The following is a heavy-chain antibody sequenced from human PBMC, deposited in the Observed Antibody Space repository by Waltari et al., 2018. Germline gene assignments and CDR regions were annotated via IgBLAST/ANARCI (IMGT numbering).Heavy chain of an antibody. V-gene: IGHV3-23*01. CDR2: ISVSDGT. CDR3: ATPFYNWDDPLHS. J-gene: IGHJ4*02. CDR1: GIPFTNHA. D-gene: IGHD1-20*01. Sequence: EVQLLESGGDLVQPGGSLRLSCAASGIPFTNHAINWVRLAPGTGLGLVSAISVSDGTYYADSVKGRFTISRDTSKNTVYLQMNGLRAEDTAVYYCATPFYNWDDPLHSWGQGTLVTVSS.